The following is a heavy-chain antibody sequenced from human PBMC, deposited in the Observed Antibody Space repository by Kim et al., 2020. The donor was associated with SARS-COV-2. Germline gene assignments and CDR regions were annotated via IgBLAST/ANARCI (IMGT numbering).Heavy chain of an antibody. Sequence: SVKVSCKASGGTFSSYAISWVRQAPGQGLEWMGGIIPIFGTANYAQKFQGRVTITADESTSTAYMELSRLRSEDTAVNYCARADYGDYESLFYYYYGMDVWGQGTTVTVSS. CDR1: GGTFSSYA. CDR3: ARADYGDYESLFYYYYGMDV. CDR2: IIPIFGTA. V-gene: IGHV1-69*13. J-gene: IGHJ6*02. D-gene: IGHD4-17*01.